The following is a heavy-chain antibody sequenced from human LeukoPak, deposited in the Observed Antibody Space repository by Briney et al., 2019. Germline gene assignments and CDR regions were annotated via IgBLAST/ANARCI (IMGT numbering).Heavy chain of an antibody. D-gene: IGHD6-19*01. CDR1: GYTFTSYY. Sequence: ASVKVSCKASGYTFTSYYMHWVRQAPGQGLEWMGIINPSCGSTSYAQKFQGRVTMTRDTSTSTVYMELSSLRSEDTAVYYCARGNGAVAIDDAFDIWGQGTLVTVSS. CDR2: INPSCGST. J-gene: IGHJ3*02. V-gene: IGHV1-46*01. CDR3: ARGNGAVAIDDAFDI.